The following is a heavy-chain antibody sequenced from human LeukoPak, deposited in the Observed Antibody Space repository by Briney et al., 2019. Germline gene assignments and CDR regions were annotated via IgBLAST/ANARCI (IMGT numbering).Heavy chain of an antibody. J-gene: IGHJ4*02. CDR2: INVSGDNT. V-gene: IGHV3-23*01. CDR1: GLPFNSYA. D-gene: IGHD3-22*01. Sequence: GGPLRPPCAASGLPFNSYAMSWVGQAPGKGLEWVSTINVSGDNTYYADSVKGRFTISRDNSKSTLYLQVSSLTAEDTAVYYCARESRESKLANYFYDSSGFSNIDYWGQGTLVTVSS. CDR3: ARESRESKLANYFYDSSGFSNIDY.